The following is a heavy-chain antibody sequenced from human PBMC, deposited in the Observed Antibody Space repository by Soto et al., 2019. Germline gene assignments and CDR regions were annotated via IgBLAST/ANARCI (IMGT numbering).Heavy chain of an antibody. Sequence: GGSLRLSCAASGFTFSDYYMSWIRQAPGKGLEWVSYISSSGSTIYYADSVKGRFTISRDNAKNSLYLQMNSLRAEDTAVYYCASSYSLGPMVYATLANAFDIWGKGTMFTVSS. CDR3: ASSYSLGPMVYATLANAFDI. D-gene: IGHD2-8*01. CDR1: GFTFSDYY. J-gene: IGHJ3*02. CDR2: ISSSGSTI. V-gene: IGHV3-11*01.